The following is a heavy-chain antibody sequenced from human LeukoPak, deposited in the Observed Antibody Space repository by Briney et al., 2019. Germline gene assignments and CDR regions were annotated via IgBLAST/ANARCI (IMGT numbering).Heavy chain of an antibody. CDR3: ARGRSDYYLDS. CDR1: GYTFTGYY. V-gene: IGHV1-2*02. J-gene: IGHJ4*02. D-gene: IGHD3-10*01. CDR2: INSNSGGT. Sequence: ASVKVSCKASGYTFTGYYMHWVRQAPGQGLEWMGWINSNSGGTKYAQNFQGRVTMTRDTSISTAYMGLSRLRSDDTAVYFCARGRSDYYLDSWGQGTLVTVSS.